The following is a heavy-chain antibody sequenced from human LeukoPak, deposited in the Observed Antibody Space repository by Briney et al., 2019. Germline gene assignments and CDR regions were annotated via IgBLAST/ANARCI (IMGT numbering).Heavy chain of an antibody. Sequence: AGGSLRLSCAASGFPFSDYYMAWIRQAPGQGLEWVAYISGSSTYTDSADSVKGRFSISRDNAANSLYLQMNSLRAEDTAVYYCARLRATRSFDYWGQGTLVTVSS. CDR3: ARLRATRSFDY. V-gene: IGHV3-11*06. J-gene: IGHJ4*02. D-gene: IGHD5-24*01. CDR1: GFPFSDYY. CDR2: ISGSSTYT.